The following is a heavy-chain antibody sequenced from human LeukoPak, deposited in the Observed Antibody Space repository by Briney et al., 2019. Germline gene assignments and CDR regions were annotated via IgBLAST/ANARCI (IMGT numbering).Heavy chain of an antibody. CDR1: GGSISSGGYY. V-gene: IGHV4-30-2*01. CDR2: IYHSGST. Sequence: SQTLSLTCTVSGGSISSGGYYWSWIRQPPGKGLEWIGYIYHSGSTYYNPSLKSRVTISVDRSKNQFSLKLSSVTAADTAVYYCARTYCSSTSCPYYFDYWGQGTLVTVSS. D-gene: IGHD2-2*01. J-gene: IGHJ4*02. CDR3: ARTYCSSTSCPYYFDY.